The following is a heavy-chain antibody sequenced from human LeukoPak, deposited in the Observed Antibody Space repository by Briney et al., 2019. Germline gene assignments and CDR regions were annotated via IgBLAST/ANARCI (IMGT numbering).Heavy chain of an antibody. Sequence: GGSLRLSCATSGFTFSVYAMTWVRQAPGKGLEWVSTISGSGGNTYYADSVKGRFTISRDNSKNTLYLQMNRLRAEDTAVYYCARVVSGYEFWFDPWGQGTLVTVSS. CDR1: GFTFSVYA. CDR3: ARVVSGYEFWFDP. D-gene: IGHD5-12*01. V-gene: IGHV3-23*01. CDR2: ISGSGGNT. J-gene: IGHJ5*02.